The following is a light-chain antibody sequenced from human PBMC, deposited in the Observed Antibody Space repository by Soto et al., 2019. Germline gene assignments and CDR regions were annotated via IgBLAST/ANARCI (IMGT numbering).Light chain of an antibody. Sequence: EIVLTQSPGTLSLSPWERATLSCRASQSVSNNYLAWYQQKPGQAPRLLIYGASSRATGIPDRFSGSGSGTDFTLTISRLEPEDFAVYYCQQYGSTFGPGTKVDI. J-gene: IGKJ3*01. V-gene: IGKV3-20*01. CDR3: QQYGST. CDR2: GAS. CDR1: QSVSNNY.